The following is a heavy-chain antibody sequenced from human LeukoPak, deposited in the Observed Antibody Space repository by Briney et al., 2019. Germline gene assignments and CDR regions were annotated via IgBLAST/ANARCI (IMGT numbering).Heavy chain of an antibody. D-gene: IGHD5-18*01. Sequence: GESLKISCKGSGYSFTSYWIGWVRQMPGKGLKWMGIIYPGDPDTRYSPSFQGQVTISADKSISTAYLQWSSLKASDTAMYYCARLLGGPQVDTAMAGTRVYNWFDPWGQGTLVTVSS. CDR3: ARLLGGPQVDTAMAGTRVYNWFDP. CDR2: IYPGDPDT. J-gene: IGHJ5*02. V-gene: IGHV5-51*01. CDR1: GYSFTSYW.